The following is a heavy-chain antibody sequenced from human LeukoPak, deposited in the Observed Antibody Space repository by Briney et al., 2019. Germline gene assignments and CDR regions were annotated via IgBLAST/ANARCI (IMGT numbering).Heavy chain of an antibody. D-gene: IGHD5-18*01. Sequence: SVKVSCKASGDTFSSYAISWVRQAPGQGLEWMGRIIPILGIANYAQKFQGRVTITADKSTSTAYMELSSLRSEDTAVYYCARGADTAMLDDYYYGMDFWGQGTTVTVSS. CDR3: ARGADTAMLDDYYYGMDF. CDR2: IIPILGIA. V-gene: IGHV1-69*04. CDR1: GDTFSSYA. J-gene: IGHJ6*02.